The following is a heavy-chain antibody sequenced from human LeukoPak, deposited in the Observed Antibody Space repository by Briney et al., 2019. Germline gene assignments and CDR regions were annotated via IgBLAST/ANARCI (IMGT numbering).Heavy chain of an antibody. Sequence: ASVKVSCKVSGYTLTELSMHWVRQAPGKGLEWMGGFDPEDGETIYAQKFQGRVTMTEDTSTDTAYMELSSLRSEDTAVYYCATVRAPPYYYDGSGLFDYWGQGTLVTVSS. D-gene: IGHD3-22*01. V-gene: IGHV1-24*01. CDR1: GYTLTELS. CDR2: FDPEDGET. J-gene: IGHJ4*02. CDR3: ATVRAPPYYYDGSGLFDY.